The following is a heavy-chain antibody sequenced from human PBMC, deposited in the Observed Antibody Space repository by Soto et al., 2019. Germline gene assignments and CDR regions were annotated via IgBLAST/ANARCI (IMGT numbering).Heavy chain of an antibody. D-gene: IGHD3-22*01. CDR2: INPGGGTT. V-gene: IGHV1-46*01. CDR1: GYTFTSYY. Sequence: ASVKVSCKASGYTFTSYYIYWARQSPGQRLEWMGLINPGGGTTNYAQKFQGRVAVTRDTSTTTVYMELSSLRSEDTAVYYCARDPYYDNTPLEVFLDYWGQGTLVTVSS. CDR3: ARDPYYDNTPLEVFLDY. J-gene: IGHJ4*02.